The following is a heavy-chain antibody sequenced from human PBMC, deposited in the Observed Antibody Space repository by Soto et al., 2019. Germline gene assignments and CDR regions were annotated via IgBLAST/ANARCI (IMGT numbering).Heavy chain of an antibody. J-gene: IGHJ4*02. Sequence: QVQLQQSGPGLVKPSQTLTLTCAISGDSVSSNSAIWNWIRQSPSRGLEWLGRTYYRSKWYNNYAESVKGRITINPDTSKNQFSLQLISVTPEDTAVYYCSTWHFDYWGQGTLVTVSS. V-gene: IGHV6-1*01. CDR1: GDSVSSNSAI. CDR2: TYYRSKWYN. CDR3: STWHFDY.